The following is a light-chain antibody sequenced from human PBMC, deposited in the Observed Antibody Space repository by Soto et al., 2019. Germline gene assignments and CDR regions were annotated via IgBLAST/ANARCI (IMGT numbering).Light chain of an antibody. V-gene: IGLV1-40*01. Sequence: QSVLTQPPSVSGAPGQRVTISCPGSSSNIGAGYDVHWYQQLPGTAPKLLIYGNSTRPSGVPDRFSGSKSGTSASLAITGLQAEDEADYYCQSYDSSLSGSVFGGGTQLTVL. CDR3: QSYDSSLSGSV. CDR1: SSNIGAGYD. CDR2: GNS. J-gene: IGLJ7*01.